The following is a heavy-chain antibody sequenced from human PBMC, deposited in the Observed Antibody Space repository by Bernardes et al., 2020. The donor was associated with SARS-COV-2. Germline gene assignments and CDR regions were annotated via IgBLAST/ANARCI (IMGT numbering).Heavy chain of an antibody. J-gene: IGHJ6*02. CDR1: GGSISNSPYY. Sequence: SETLSLTCTVSGGSISNSPYYWGWIRQPPGKGLEWIGSIYYSGTTSYNPSLKSRITISVDTSKNQFSPKLTSVTAADTAVYYCATVFCSTTCCYNPSDPYCDYSSLDVWGQGTTVTDSS. CDR3: ATVFCSTTCCYNPSDPYCDYSSLDV. D-gene: IGHD2-2*01. V-gene: IGHV4-39*01. CDR2: IYYSGTT.